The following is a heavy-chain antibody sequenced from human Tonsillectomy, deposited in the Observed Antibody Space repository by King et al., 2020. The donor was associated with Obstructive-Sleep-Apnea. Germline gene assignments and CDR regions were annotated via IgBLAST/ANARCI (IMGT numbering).Heavy chain of an antibody. D-gene: IGHD3-10*01. CDR1: GYTFTSYD. CDR3: ARDSPSGSAGY. CDR2: ISVNNGNT. J-gene: IGHJ4*02. Sequence: VQLVESGAEVKKPGASVKVSCKASGYTFTSYDISWVRQAPGQGLEWMGWISVNNGNTKYAEKLQDRVTMTTDTSSTTAYMELRSPRSDDTAVYYCARDSPSGSAGYWGQGTLVTVSS. V-gene: IGHV1-18*01.